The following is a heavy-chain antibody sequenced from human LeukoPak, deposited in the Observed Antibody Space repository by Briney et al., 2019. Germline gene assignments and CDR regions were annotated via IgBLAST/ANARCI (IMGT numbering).Heavy chain of an antibody. V-gene: IGHV4-59*08. CDR1: GGSISSYY. CDR3: ARISSFGAFDT. J-gene: IGHJ3*02. Sequence: SETLSLTCTVSGGSISSYYWSWIRQPPGKGLEWIGYIYYSGSTNYNPSVKSRVTISVDTSKNQFFLKLSSVTGADTAVYYCARISSFGAFDTWGQGTMVTVSS. CDR2: IYYSGST. D-gene: IGHD3-16*02.